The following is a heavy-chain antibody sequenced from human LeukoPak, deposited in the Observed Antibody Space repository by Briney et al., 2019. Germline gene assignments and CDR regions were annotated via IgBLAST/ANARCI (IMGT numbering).Heavy chain of an antibody. CDR2: VSGSGGST. J-gene: IGHJ4*02. V-gene: IGHV3-23*01. CDR1: GFTFSSYA. CDR3: AKDACSSTSCYFDY. Sequence: GGSLRLSCAASGFTFSSYAMSWVRQAPGKGLEWVSAVSGSGGSTYYADSVKGRFTISRDNSKSTPYLQMNSLRAEDTAVYYCAKDACSSTSCYFDYWGQGTLVTVSS. D-gene: IGHD2-2*01.